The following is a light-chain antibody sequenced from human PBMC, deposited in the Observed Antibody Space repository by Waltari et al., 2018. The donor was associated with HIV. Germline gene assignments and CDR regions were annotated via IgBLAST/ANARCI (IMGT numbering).Light chain of an antibody. V-gene: IGLV2-14*01. J-gene: IGLJ3*02. CDR2: EVT. Sequence: QSALTQPASVSGSPGQSITISCTGTNSDIGGYNYVSWYQQHPGQAPKLLIYEVTHRPSGISYRFSGSKSGNTASMTISGLQAEDEADYYCSSYTTTTTILFGGGTKVTVL. CDR1: NSDIGGYNY. CDR3: SSYTTTTTIL.